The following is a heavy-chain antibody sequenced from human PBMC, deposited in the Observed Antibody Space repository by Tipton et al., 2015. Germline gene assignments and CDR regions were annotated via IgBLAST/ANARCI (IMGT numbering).Heavy chain of an antibody. CDR2: ISSSSGFT. V-gene: IGHV3-11*06. J-gene: IGHJ4*02. Sequence: SLRLSCAASGFTFSDYYMGWVRQAPGKGLEWLSYISSSSGFTNYADSVKGRFTISRDNAKKSLYLQMNSLRAEDTAVYYCAREWDWNYLEYWGQGTLVTVSS. D-gene: IGHD3/OR15-3a*01. CDR3: AREWDWNYLEY. CDR1: GFTFSDYY.